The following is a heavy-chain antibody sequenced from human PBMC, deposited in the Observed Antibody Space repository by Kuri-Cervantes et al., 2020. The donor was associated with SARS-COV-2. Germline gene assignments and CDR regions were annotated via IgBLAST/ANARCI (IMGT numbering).Heavy chain of an antibody. CDR3: ARAYGFLRYIYYMDV. J-gene: IGHJ6*03. CDR2: VNYRGST. Sequence: SQTLSLTCAFYGDSFSGYYWNWIRQSPGKGLEWIGEVNYRGSTNYNPSLKSRVTISVDTSSKQFSLHLGSVTAADTAVYYCARAYGFLRYIYYMDVWGRGTTVTVSS. D-gene: IGHD4-17*01. CDR1: GDSFSGYY. V-gene: IGHV4-34*01.